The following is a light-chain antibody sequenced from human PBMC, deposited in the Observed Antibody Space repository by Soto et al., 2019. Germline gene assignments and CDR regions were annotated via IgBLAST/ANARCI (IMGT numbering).Light chain of an antibody. CDR3: QQYNSSSPET. CDR1: QSISSW. J-gene: IGKJ1*01. V-gene: IGKV1-5*03. Sequence: DIQMTQSPSTLSASVGDRFTITCRASQSISSWLAWYQQKPGKAPKLLIYKASSLESGVPSRFSGSGSGTEFTLTISSLQPDDFATYYCQQYNSSSPETFGPGTKVDIK. CDR2: KAS.